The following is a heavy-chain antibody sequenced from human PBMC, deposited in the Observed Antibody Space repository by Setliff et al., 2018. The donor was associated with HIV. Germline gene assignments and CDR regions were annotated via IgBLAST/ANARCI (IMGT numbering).Heavy chain of an antibody. D-gene: IGHD6-13*01. Sequence: TSETLSLTCNISGVSIPTNYWNWIRQPVGKGLEWIGRIYTTGGTNYNPALKSRVTMSIDTSKNQISLKLNSVTAADTATYYCARSNPGITAGLLAYWGPGTLVTVSS. CDR3: ARSNPGITAGLLAY. J-gene: IGHJ4*02. CDR1: GVSIPTNY. CDR2: IYTTGGT. V-gene: IGHV4-4*07.